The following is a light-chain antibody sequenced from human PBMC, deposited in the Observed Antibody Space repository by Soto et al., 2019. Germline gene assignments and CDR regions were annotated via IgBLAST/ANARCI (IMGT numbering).Light chain of an antibody. J-gene: IGKJ1*01. CDR1: QSISSR. Sequence: DIQMTQSPSTLSASVGDSVLITCRASQSISSRLAWYQPKPGKAPKRLIYDASSLESGVPSRISGSGSGTEFALTISSLQPDDFATYNCQQYSSFWTFGQGTKVDIK. V-gene: IGKV1-5*01. CDR2: DAS. CDR3: QQYSSFWT.